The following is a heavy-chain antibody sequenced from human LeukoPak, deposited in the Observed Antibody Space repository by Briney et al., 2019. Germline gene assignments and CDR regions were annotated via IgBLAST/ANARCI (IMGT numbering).Heavy chain of an antibody. J-gene: IGHJ5*02. CDR1: GGSFSGYY. CDR2: INHSGST. Sequence: PSETLSLTCAVYGGSFSGYYWSWIRQPPGKGLEWIGEINHSGSTNYNPSLKSRVTISVDTSKNQFSLKLSPVTAADTAVYYCARGTEGVTPNWFDPWGQGTLVTVSS. D-gene: IGHD4-23*01. CDR3: ARGTEGVTPNWFDP. V-gene: IGHV4-34*01.